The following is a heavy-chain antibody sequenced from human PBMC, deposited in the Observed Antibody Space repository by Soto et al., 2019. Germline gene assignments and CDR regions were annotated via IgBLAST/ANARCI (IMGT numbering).Heavy chain of an antibody. V-gene: IGHV2-5*01. CDR2: IYWNDDK. D-gene: IGHD3-22*01. Sequence: QITLKESGPPLVKPTQTLTLTCTFSGFSLSTSGVGVGWIRQPPGKALEWLALIYWNDDKRFSPSLKTRLSITEDATKNHVVLTMTNVDPVDTATYYCVHRGLGFSSGHNYWGQGTLVTVSS. CDR3: VHRGLGFSSGHNY. CDR1: GFSLSTSGVG. J-gene: IGHJ4*02.